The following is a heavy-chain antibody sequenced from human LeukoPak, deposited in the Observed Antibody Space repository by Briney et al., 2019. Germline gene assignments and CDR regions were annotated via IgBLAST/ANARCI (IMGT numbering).Heavy chain of an antibody. D-gene: IGHD3-22*01. CDR2: IRYDGSNK. Sequence: GGSLRLSCAASGFTFSSYGMHWVRQAPGKGLEWVAFIRYDGSNKYYADSVKGRFTISRDNSKNTLYLQMNSLRAEDTAVYYCATMVAYYYDSSGPPFDYWGQGTLVTVSS. V-gene: IGHV3-30*02. J-gene: IGHJ4*02. CDR1: GFTFSSYG. CDR3: ATMVAYYYDSSGPPFDY.